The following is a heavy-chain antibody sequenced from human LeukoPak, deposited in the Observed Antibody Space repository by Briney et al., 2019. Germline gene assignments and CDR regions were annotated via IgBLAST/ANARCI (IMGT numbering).Heavy chain of an antibody. CDR1: GYTFTGYY. D-gene: IGHD6-13*01. Sequence: GASVKVSCKASGYTFTGYYMHRVRQAPGQGLEWMGWFNPNNGGTSYAQKFQGRVTMTRDTSITTSYMELPSLTSDDTAVYYCARGYSSPVPNFDYWGQGTLVTVSS. V-gene: IGHV1-2*02. CDR2: FNPNNGGT. J-gene: IGHJ4*02. CDR3: ARGYSSPVPNFDY.